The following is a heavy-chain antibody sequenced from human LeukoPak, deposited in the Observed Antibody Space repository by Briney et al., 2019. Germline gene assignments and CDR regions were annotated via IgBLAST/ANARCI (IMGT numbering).Heavy chain of an antibody. V-gene: IGHV3-48*03. J-gene: IGHJ4*02. CDR2: FAGSDTTK. CDR3: ARDRSPSIAVAGTGDY. D-gene: IGHD6-19*01. Sequence: PGGSLRLSCAASGFDFGAYEMNWVRQAPGKGLEWVAYFAGSDTTKYYADSVRGRFTISRDNAKNSLYLQMNSLRAEDTAVYYCARDRSPSIAVAGTGDYWGQGTLVTVSS. CDR1: GFDFGAYE.